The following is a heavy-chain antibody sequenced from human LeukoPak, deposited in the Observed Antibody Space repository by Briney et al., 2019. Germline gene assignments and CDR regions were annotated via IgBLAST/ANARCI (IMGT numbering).Heavy chain of an antibody. Sequence: GGSLRLSCAASGFTFEDYAMHWVRHAPGKGLEWVSLMTWNGVSTYYADSVKGRFTISRDNSKNSLYLQMNGLRTGDTAFYYCAKGHPKSYFASDPPFDSWGQGTLVTVSS. D-gene: IGHD3-9*01. V-gene: IGHV3-43*01. CDR1: GFTFEDYA. CDR2: MTWNGVST. CDR3: AKGHPKSYFASDPPFDS. J-gene: IGHJ4*02.